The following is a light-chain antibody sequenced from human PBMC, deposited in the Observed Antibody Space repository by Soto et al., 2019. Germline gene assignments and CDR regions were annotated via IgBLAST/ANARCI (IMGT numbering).Light chain of an antibody. CDR2: GNY. CDR3: QSYDNTLSYDSSLSASV. J-gene: IGLJ2*01. Sequence: QAVLTQPPSVSGAPGQSITISCTGTSSNIGAGYDVHWYQQLPGSAPKLLIYGNYNRPSGVPDRFSGSKSATSASLSIAGLQAEDEGDYYCQSYDNTLSYDSSLSASVFGGGIQLTVL. CDR1: SSNIGAGYD. V-gene: IGLV1-40*01.